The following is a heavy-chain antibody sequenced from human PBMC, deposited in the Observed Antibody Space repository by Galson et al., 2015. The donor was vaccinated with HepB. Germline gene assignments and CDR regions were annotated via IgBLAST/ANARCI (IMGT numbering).Heavy chain of an antibody. CDR3: AKDSRYCSSATCSRRYYYMDV. D-gene: IGHD2-2*01. CDR2: ISYDGTNK. J-gene: IGHJ6*03. V-gene: IGHV3-30*18. Sequence: SLRLSCAASGFTFSSYGMHWVRQAPGKGLEWVAVISYDGTNKYYADSVKGQFTISRDNSKNTLYFQMDSLRSEDTAVYYCAKDSRYCSSATCSRRYYYMDVWGKGTTVTVSS. CDR1: GFTFSSYG.